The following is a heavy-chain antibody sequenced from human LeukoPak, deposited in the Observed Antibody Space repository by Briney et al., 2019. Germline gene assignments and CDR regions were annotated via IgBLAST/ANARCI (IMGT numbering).Heavy chain of an antibody. V-gene: IGHV4-61*09. J-gene: IGHJ5*02. D-gene: IGHD3-10*01. CDR1: GGSISSGSYY. Sequence: TLSLTCTVPGGSISSGSYYWSWVRQPAGKGLEWIGHIYTSGSTNYNPSLKSRVTMSVDTSKNQFSLKLSSVTAADTAVYYCARDRGGYYTNWFDPWGQGTLVTVSS. CDR2: IYTSGST. CDR3: ARDRGGYYTNWFDP.